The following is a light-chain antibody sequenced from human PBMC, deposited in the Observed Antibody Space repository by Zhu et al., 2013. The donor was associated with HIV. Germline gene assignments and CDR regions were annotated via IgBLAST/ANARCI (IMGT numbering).Light chain of an antibody. CDR2: DAS. Sequence: DIQMTQSPPSLSASVGDRVTITCQASQDIRNYLNWYQHKPGKAPKLIIYDASNLEAGVPSRFSASGFGTDFTFTISSLQPEDIATYYCQQYDNFPLYTFGQGTKLEI. CDR1: QDIRNY. CDR3: QQYDNFPLYT. J-gene: IGKJ2*01. V-gene: IGKV1-33*01.